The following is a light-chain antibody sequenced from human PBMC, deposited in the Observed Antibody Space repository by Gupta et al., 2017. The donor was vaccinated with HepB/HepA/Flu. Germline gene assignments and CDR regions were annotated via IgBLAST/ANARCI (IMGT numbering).Light chain of an antibody. CDR3: QQYSNEPPKYT. J-gene: IGKJ2*01. V-gene: IGKV3-20*01. CDR2: GAS. Sequence: DIVLTQSPGTLSLSPGERATLSCRASQSVRRNYLAWYQQKLGQAPRLLIYGASSRATGIPDRFSGSGGGTDVTLTISRREPEDFAVYYCQQYSNEPPKYTFGQGTKLEIK. CDR1: QSVRRNY.